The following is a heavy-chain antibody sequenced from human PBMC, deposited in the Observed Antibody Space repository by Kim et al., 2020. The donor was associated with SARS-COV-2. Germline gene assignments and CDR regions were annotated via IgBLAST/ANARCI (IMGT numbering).Heavy chain of an antibody. CDR3: ARGITMVRFDP. D-gene: IGHD3-10*01. Sequence: SETLSLTCTVSGGSISSYYWSWIRQPPGKGLEWIGYIYYSGSTNYNPSLKSRVTISVDTSKNQFPLKLSSVTAADTAVYYCARGITMVRFDPWGQGTLVTVSS. CDR1: GGSISSYY. CDR2: IYYSGST. V-gene: IGHV4-59*01. J-gene: IGHJ5*02.